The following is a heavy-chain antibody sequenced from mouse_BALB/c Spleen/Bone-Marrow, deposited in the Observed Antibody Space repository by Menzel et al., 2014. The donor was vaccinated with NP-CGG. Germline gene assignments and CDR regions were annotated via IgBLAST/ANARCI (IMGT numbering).Heavy chain of an antibody. V-gene: IGHV1-69*02. CDR1: GYTFTSYW. CDR2: IYPSDSYT. Sequence: QVQLQQSGAELVRPGASVKLSCKASGYTFTSYWINWVKQGPGQGLEWIGNIYPSDSYTNYNQKFKDKATLTVDKSSSTAYMQLKSLTSEDSAVYYCARVGDNRHFDVWGAGTTVTVSS. CDR3: ARVGDNRHFDV. J-gene: IGHJ1*01. D-gene: IGHD3-3*01.